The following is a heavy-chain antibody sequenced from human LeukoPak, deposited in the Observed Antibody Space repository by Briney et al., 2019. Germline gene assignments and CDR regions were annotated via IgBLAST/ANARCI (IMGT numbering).Heavy chain of an antibody. CDR3: ARGYSGYEGGDY. CDR2: ISYDGSNK. D-gene: IGHD5-12*01. V-gene: IGHV3-30-3*01. J-gene: IGHJ4*02. CDR1: GFTFSSYA. Sequence: GGSLRLSCAASGFTFSSYAMHWVRQAPGKGLEWVAVISYDGSNKYYADSVKGRFTISRDNSKNTLYLQMNSLRAEDTAVYYCARGYSGYEGGDYWGQGTLVTVSS.